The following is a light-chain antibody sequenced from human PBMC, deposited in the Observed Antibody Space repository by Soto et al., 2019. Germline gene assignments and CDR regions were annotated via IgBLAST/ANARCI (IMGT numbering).Light chain of an antibody. J-gene: IGLJ1*01. Sequence: QSALTQPPSVSGAPGQRVTISCTGSSSNIGAGYDVHWYQQLPGTAPKLLIYGNSNRPSGVPDRFSGSKSGTSASLAITGLQAEDESGDYCQSYASSPRGYVFGTGTKVT. CDR2: GNS. CDR1: SSNIGAGYD. CDR3: QSYASSPRGYV. V-gene: IGLV1-40*01.